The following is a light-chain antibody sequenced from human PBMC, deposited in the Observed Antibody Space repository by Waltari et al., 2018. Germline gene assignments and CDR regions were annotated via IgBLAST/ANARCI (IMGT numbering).Light chain of an antibody. CDR3: NSRDTRGNHFVV. CDR1: HLRSYY. J-gene: IGLJ2*01. Sequence: SSELTQDPAVSVALGQTVRITCQGDHLRSYYVSWYQQKPGQAPMLVIYDKDNRPSWIPERCSGSSSGNIASLTITGAQAEDEADYYCNSRDTRGNHFVVVGGGTKLTVL. V-gene: IGLV3-19*01. CDR2: DKD.